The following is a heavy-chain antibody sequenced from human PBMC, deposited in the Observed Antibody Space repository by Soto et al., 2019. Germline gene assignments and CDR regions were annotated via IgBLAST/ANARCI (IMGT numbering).Heavy chain of an antibody. Sequence: ASETLSLTCAVSGGSISISSGGYSWNWIRQPPGKGLEWIGHVFHTGRTSYNPSLKSRVSISMDTSKNQFSLNLDSVTAADTAVYFCARDFAYFDSWGQGTLVTVSS. D-gene: IGHD3-3*01. V-gene: IGHV4-61*08. CDR2: VFHTGRT. CDR1: GGSISISSGGYS. CDR3: ARDFAYFDS. J-gene: IGHJ4*02.